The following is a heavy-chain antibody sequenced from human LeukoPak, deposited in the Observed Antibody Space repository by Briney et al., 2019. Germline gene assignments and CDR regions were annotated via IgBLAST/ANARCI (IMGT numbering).Heavy chain of an antibody. CDR3: ARESYDILTGYYNQFDY. D-gene: IGHD3-9*01. V-gene: IGHV4-59*01. Sequence: SSETLSLTCTVSGGSISSDYWSWIRQPPGKGLEWIGYIYYSGSTNYNPSLKSRVTISVDTSKNQFSLKLSSVTAADTAVYYCARESYDILTGYYNQFDYWGQGTLVTVSS. J-gene: IGHJ4*02. CDR1: GGSISSDY. CDR2: IYYSGST.